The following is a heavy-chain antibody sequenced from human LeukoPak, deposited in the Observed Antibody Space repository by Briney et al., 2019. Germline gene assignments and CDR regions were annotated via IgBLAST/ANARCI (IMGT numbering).Heavy chain of an antibody. D-gene: IGHD2-15*01. CDR1: GFPFSSYA. CDR2: LSDSGGST. CDR3: VRGYSFGPYGMDV. J-gene: IGHJ6*02. V-gene: IGHV3-64D*09. Sequence: GGSLRLSCSASGFPFSSYAMHWVRHAPGEGLEYVSALSDSGGSTYYADSVKGRFTISRDNSKNTLYLQMSSLRAEDTAVYFCVRGYSFGPYGMDVWGQGPTVTVSS.